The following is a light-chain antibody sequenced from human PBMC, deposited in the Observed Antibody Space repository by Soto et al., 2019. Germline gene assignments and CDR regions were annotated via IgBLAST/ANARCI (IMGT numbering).Light chain of an antibody. Sequence: IVLTLSASTLVLSGEGGAIPCCRTTQSLRSSYLAWYQQKPGQAPRLLMYGASNGASGIPARFSGSGSGTVYTLTISSLQSEDFAIYYCQQRSNWPESFGRGTKVDIK. J-gene: IGKJ1*01. V-gene: IGKV3D-20*02. CDR1: QSLRSSY. CDR2: GAS. CDR3: QQRSNWPES.